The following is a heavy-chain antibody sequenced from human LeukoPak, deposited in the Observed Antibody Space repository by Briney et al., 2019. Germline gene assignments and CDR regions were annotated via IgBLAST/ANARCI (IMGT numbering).Heavy chain of an antibody. CDR3: ARSTSSEYDIYHFDY. D-gene: IGHD3-9*01. CDR2: RWYDGNNK. V-gene: IGHV3-33*01. CDR1: GFTFSSYG. Sequence: TGGSLRLSCAASGFTFSSYGMHWVRQAPGKGLEWVAVRWYDGNNKYYADSVKGRFTISRDNSKNTLYLQMNSLRAEDTAVYYCARSTSSEYDIYHFDYWGQGTLVTVSS. J-gene: IGHJ4*02.